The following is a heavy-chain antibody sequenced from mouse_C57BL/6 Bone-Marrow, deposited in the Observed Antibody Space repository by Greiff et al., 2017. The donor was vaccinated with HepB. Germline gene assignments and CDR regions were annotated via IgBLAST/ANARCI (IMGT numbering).Heavy chain of an antibody. D-gene: IGHD2-1*01. CDR2: IYPGSGST. CDR3: ARYGNGCYFDY. CDR1: GYTFTSYW. J-gene: IGHJ2*01. Sequence: QVQLQQPGAELVKPGASVKMSCKASGYTFTSYWITWVKQRPGQGLEWIGDIYPGSGSTNYNEKFKSKATLTVDKPSSTAYMQLSSLTSEDSAVYYCARYGNGCYFDYWGQGTTLTVSS. V-gene: IGHV1-55*01.